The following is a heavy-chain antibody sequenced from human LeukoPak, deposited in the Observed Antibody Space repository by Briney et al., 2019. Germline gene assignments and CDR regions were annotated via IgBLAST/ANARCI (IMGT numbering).Heavy chain of an antibody. D-gene: IGHD3-10*01. CDR3: AKAYSGSGSYYVEYFQQ. Sequence: GGSLRLSCAASGFTFSSYGMRWVRQAPGKGLEWVSGICGSGDRTYCADSVKGRYTISRDNSKNTLYLQMNSLRAEDTAVYYCAKAYSGSGSYYVEYFQQWGQGTLVTVSS. V-gene: IGHV3-23*01. CDR2: ICGSGDRT. J-gene: IGHJ1*01. CDR1: GFTFSSYG.